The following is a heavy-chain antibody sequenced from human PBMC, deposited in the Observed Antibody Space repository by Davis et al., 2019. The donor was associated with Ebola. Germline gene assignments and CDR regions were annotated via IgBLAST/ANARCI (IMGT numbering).Heavy chain of an antibody. J-gene: IGHJ4*02. CDR1: GGIFSNYA. D-gene: IGHD3-10*01. CDR2: IIANFGTP. Sequence: SVKVSCKASGGIFSNYAFNWVRQAPGQGLEWVGGIIANFGTPGYAEKFQGRVTITRDTSASTAYMELSSLRSEDTSVYYCARDRGGDYSFDYWGQGTLVTVSS. V-gene: IGHV1-69*05. CDR3: ARDRGGDYSFDY.